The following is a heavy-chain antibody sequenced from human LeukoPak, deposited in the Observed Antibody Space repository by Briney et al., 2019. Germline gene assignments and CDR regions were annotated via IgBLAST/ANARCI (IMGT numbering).Heavy chain of an antibody. V-gene: IGHV4-61*01. CDR2: IYYSGSA. CDR3: ARGFGDWGLSWFDP. J-gene: IGHJ5*02. D-gene: IGHD3-10*01. Sequence: SETLSLTCTVSGGSVSSGSYYWSWIRQPPGKGLEWIGYIYYSGSAKYNPSLKNRVTISVDTSKNQFSLKLTSVTAADTAVYYCARGFGDWGLSWFDPWGQGTLVTVSS. CDR1: GGSVSSGSYY.